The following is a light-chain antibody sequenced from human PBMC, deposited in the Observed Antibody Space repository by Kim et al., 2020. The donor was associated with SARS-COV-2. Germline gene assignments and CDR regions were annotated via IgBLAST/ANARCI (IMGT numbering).Light chain of an antibody. CDR3: AVWDDSLNGVV. CDR2: NIN. J-gene: IGLJ2*01. CDR1: SSNIGSNA. V-gene: IGLV1-44*01. Sequence: GVRVTIACSGNSSNIGSNAVTWFQQLPGTAPKLLIYNINQRPSGVPGRFSGSKSDTSASLAISGLQSEDEADYYCAVWDDSLNGVVFGGGTQLTVL.